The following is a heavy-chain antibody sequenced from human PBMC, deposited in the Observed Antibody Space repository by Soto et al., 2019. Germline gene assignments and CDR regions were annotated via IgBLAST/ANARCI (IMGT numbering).Heavy chain of an antibody. CDR1: GSTFTSYA. J-gene: IGHJ5*01. CDR3: ARTHRGSCGFVLVGFDS. V-gene: IGHV1-3*01. CDR2: INAGNGNT. Sequence: QVQLVQSGAEGKKPGASVKVSGKASGSTFTSYAMHWAPQAPGQRLEGMGWINAGNGNTKYSQKLQGRATITRGTSASTAYRELSSLRSEGTAVYYCARTHRGSCGFVLVGFDSWGQGTLVTVSS. D-gene: IGHD1-26*01.